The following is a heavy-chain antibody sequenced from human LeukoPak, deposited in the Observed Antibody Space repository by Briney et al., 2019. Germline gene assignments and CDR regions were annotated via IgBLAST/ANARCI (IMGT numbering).Heavy chain of an antibody. CDR3: ARGVYWSLDY. D-gene: IGHD1-1*01. CDR1: GFIFNTNG. Sequence: PGGSLRLSCAISGFIFNTNGMNWVRQSPGKGLEWLATIAGGDESTYYAVSVKGRFAISRDNSKNTVFLHMNSLRVEDTAVYYCARGVYWSLDYWGQGTPVTVSS. J-gene: IGHJ4*02. V-gene: IGHV3-23*01. CDR2: IAGGDEST.